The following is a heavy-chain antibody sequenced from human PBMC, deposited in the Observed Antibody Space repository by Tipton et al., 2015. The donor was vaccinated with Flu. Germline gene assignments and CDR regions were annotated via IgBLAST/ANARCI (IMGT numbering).Heavy chain of an antibody. D-gene: IGHD2-8*02. CDR1: GYTFTSHW. J-gene: IGHJ5*02. V-gene: IGHV1-46*01. CDR3: ARDNSAAETYWWFDP. Sequence: VQLVQSGAEVKKPGASVKLSCKSSGYTFTSHWMHWVRQAPGQGLEWMGIVNPRGGGAVYAPKFQGRLTLTRDTSTNTDYMELKSLRSEDTAIYYCARDNSAAETYWWFDPWGQGTLVTVSS. CDR2: VNPRGGGA.